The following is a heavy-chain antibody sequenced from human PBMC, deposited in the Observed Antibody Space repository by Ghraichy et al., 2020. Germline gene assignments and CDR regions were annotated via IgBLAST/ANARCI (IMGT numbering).Heavy chain of an antibody. CDR3: AKGAPICSSTSCQAPRRMDV. J-gene: IGHJ6*02. V-gene: IGHV3-30*02. D-gene: IGHD2-2*01. CDR1: GFTFSSYG. CDR2: IRYDGSNK. Sequence: GGSLRLSCAASGFTFSSYGMHWVRQAPGKGLEWVAFIRYDGSNKYYADSVKGRFTISRDNSKNTLYLQMNSLRAEDTAVYYCAKGAPICSSTSCQAPRRMDVWGQGTTVTVSS.